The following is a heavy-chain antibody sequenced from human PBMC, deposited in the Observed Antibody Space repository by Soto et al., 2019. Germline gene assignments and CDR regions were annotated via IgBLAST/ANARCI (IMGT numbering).Heavy chain of an antibody. CDR1: GFTLRTYS. J-gene: IGHJ6*02. V-gene: IGHV3-48*02. CDR3: ARDPPNFYYYGMDV. Sequence: GGSLRLSCIASGFTLRTYSMTWVRQAPGKGLEWLSYISKSSTTINYADSVKGRFTISRDNAKNSVYLEMSSLRDEDSAVYYCARDPPNFYYYGMDVWGQGTTVT. CDR2: ISKSSTTI.